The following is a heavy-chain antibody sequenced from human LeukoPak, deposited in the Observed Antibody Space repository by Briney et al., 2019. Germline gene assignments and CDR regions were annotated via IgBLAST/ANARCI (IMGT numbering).Heavy chain of an antibody. CDR1: GYSFTNYW. J-gene: IGHJ4*02. CDR3: ARRMGDYRGFDY. Sequence: GASLQISCKGSGYSFTNYWIGWVRQMPGKGLEWMGIILPGDSNIRYSPSFQGQVTISADKSINTAYLQWSSLKASDTAMYYCARRMGDYRGFDYWGQGTLVTVSS. V-gene: IGHV5-51*01. D-gene: IGHD1-26*01. CDR2: ILPGDSNI.